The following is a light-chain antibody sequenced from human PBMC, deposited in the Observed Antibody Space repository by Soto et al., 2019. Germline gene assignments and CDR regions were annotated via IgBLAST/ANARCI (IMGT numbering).Light chain of an antibody. V-gene: IGKV1-5*03. CDR2: KAS. CDR1: QTICSW. CDR3: QHYNSYSEA. J-gene: IGKJ1*01. Sequence: DIQMTQSPSTLSGSVGDRVTITCRASQTICSWLAWYQQKPGKAPKLLIYKASTLKSGVPSRFSGSGSGTEFTLTISSLQPDDFATYCCQHYNSYSEAFGQWTTVELK.